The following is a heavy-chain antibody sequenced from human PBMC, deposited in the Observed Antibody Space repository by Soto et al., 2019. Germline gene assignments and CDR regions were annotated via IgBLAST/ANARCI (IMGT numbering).Heavy chain of an antibody. Sequence: QLVQSGAEVKKPGASVKVSCKASGYTFTSYGINWVRQAPGQGLEWMGWISAYNGNTNYAQKLQGRVTMTTDTXXSTAYMELRSLRSDDTAVYYCARESTFGGVIWADSWGQGTLVTVSS. D-gene: IGHD3-16*01. CDR2: ISAYNGNT. V-gene: IGHV1-18*01. CDR1: GYTFTSYG. J-gene: IGHJ4*02. CDR3: ARESTFGGVIWADS.